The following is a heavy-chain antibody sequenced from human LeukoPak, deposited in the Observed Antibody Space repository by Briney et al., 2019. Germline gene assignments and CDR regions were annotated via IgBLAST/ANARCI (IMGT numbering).Heavy chain of an antibody. CDR1: GGSITSSSHY. CDR3: ARHAYCSSTSCRNRGAIQH. V-gene: IGHV4-39*01. J-gene: IGHJ1*01. Sequence: SETLSLTRTVSGGSITSSSHYWGWIRQPPGKGLEWIGSIYYSGDTYYNPSLKSRVTISVDTSRSQFSLSLSSMTAADTAVYYCARHAYCSSTSCRNRGAIQHWGQGTLVTVSS. D-gene: IGHD2-2*01. CDR2: IYYSGDT.